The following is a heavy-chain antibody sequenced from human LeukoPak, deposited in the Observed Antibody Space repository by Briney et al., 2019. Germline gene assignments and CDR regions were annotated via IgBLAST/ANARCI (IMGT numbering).Heavy chain of an antibody. V-gene: IGHV3-30*01. D-gene: IGHD3-3*01. J-gene: IGHJ5*02. CDR3: ARGEDTIFGVVSQSSGWFDP. CDR1: GFTFSSYA. Sequence: GGSLRLSCAASGFTFSSYAMHWVRQAPGKGLEWVAVISYDGSNKYYADSVKGRFTISRDNSKNTLYLQMNSLRAEDTAVYYCARGEDTIFGVVSQSSGWFDPRGQGTLVTVSS. CDR2: ISYDGSNK.